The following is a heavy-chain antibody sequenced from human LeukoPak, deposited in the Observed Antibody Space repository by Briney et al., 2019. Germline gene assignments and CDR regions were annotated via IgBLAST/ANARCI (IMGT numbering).Heavy chain of an antibody. CDR1: GFTFSSYS. D-gene: IGHD6-19*01. V-gene: IGHV3-21*01. CDR2: ISSSSSYI. CDR3: ARETVAGTYY. J-gene: IGHJ4*02. Sequence: GGSLRLSCAASGFTFSSYSMSWVRQAPGKGLEWVSSISSSSSYIYYADSVRGRFTISRDNAKNSLYLQMNSLRAEDTAVYYCARETVAGTYYWGQGTLVTVSS.